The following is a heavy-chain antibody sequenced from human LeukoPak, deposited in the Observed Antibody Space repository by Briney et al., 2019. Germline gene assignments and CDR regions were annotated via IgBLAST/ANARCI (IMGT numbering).Heavy chain of an antibody. CDR1: GFTFSDYY. CDR3: ARGPYKMDV. D-gene: IGHD5-24*01. J-gene: IGHJ6*02. CDR2: ITIGVGAT. Sequence: GGSLRLSCAASGFTFSDYYMTWIRQSPQKGLEWVSHITIGVGATYYADSVKGRFTISRDNAKYSLYLQMNSLRAEDTAVYYCARGPYKMDVWGQGTTVTVSS. V-gene: IGHV3-11*01.